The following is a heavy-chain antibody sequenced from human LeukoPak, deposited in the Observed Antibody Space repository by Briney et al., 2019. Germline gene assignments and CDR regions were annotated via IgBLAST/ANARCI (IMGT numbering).Heavy chain of an antibody. J-gene: IGHJ3*02. Sequence: GGSLRLSCAASGFTFSSYWMSWVRQAPGKVLEWVANIKQDGSEKYYVDSVKGRFTISRDNAKNSLYLQIHSLRAEDTAVYYCARDWYNNSDAFDIWGQGTMVTVSS. CDR3: ARDWYNNSDAFDI. CDR1: GFTFSSYW. D-gene: IGHD4-11*01. CDR2: IKQDGSEK. V-gene: IGHV3-7*01.